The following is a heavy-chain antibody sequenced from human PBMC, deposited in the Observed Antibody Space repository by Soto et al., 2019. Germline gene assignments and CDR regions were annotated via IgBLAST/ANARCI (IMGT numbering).Heavy chain of an antibody. CDR3: ATSYDRASHDAFDI. Sequence: ASXKVSCKDSGYTLTELSMHWVRQAPGKVLEWMGGFDPEDGETIYAQKFQGRVTMTEDTSTDTAYMELSSLRSEDTAVYYCATSYDRASHDAFDIWGQGTMVTVSS. V-gene: IGHV1-24*01. J-gene: IGHJ3*02. CDR2: FDPEDGET. CDR1: GYTLTELS. D-gene: IGHD3-22*01.